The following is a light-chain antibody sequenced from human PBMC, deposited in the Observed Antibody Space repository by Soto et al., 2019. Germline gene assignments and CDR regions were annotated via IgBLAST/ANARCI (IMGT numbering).Light chain of an antibody. Sequence: QSALTQPPSASGSPGQSVTISCTGTSSDVGGYNYVSWYQQHPGKAPKFMIYEVSKRPSGVPDRFSGSKSGNVASLTVSGLKAEYEADYYCSSFAGSNNWVFGGGTKVTVL. CDR3: SSFAGSNNWV. CDR1: SSDVGGYNY. CDR2: EVS. J-gene: IGLJ3*02. V-gene: IGLV2-8*01.